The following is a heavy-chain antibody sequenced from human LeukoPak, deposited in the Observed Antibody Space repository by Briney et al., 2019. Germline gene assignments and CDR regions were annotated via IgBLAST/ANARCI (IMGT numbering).Heavy chain of an antibody. Sequence: ASVKVSCKASGYTFTSYGISWVRQAPGQGLEWMGWISAYNGNTNYAQKLQGRVTMTTDTSTSTAYMELRSLRSDDTAVYYCARGPRHNIVVVVAALDYWGQGTLVTVSS. J-gene: IGHJ4*02. D-gene: IGHD2-15*01. V-gene: IGHV1-18*01. CDR1: GYTFTSYG. CDR3: ARGPRHNIVVVVAALDY. CDR2: ISAYNGNT.